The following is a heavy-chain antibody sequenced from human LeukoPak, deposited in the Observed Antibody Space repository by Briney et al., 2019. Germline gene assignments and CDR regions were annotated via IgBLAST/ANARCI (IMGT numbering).Heavy chain of an antibody. D-gene: IGHD3-16*01. Sequence: SETLSLTCTVSGGSISSYYWSWIRQPPGKGLEWIGYIYYSGSTNYNPSLKRRVTISVDTSKNQLSLELSSVTAADTAVYYCARDPYVGDHAFDIWGQGTMVTVSS. J-gene: IGHJ3*02. V-gene: IGHV4-59*01. CDR3: ARDPYVGDHAFDI. CDR1: GGSISSYY. CDR2: IYYSGST.